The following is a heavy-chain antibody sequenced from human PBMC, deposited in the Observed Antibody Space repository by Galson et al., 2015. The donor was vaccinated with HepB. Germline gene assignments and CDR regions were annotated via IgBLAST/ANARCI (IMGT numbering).Heavy chain of an antibody. CDR1: GYTFTGYY. CDR3: ARASVPVVLMVYATAAMHYFDY. Sequence: SVKVSCKASGYTFTGYYMHWVRQAPGQGLEWMGWINPNSGGTNYAQKFQGWVTMTRDTSISTAYMELSRLRSDDTAVYYCARASVPVVLMVYATAAMHYFDYWGQGTLVTVSS. CDR2: INPNSGGT. J-gene: IGHJ4*02. V-gene: IGHV1-2*04. D-gene: IGHD2-8*01.